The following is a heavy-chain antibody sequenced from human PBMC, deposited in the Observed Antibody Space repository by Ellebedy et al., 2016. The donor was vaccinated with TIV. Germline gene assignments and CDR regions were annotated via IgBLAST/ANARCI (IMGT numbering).Heavy chain of an antibody. J-gene: IGHJ4*02. V-gene: IGHV4-34*01. Sequence: MPSETLSLTCAVYDGSFSDYYWCWIRQSPGKGLEWIGEVHHSGSTIYSPSLRSRVTISVDTSKNQFSLKLSSVTAADTAVYYCARAAQPNCSGGSCYRIDYWGQGTLVTVSS. CDR1: DGSFSDYY. D-gene: IGHD2-15*01. CDR2: VHHSGST. CDR3: ARAAQPNCSGGSCYRIDY.